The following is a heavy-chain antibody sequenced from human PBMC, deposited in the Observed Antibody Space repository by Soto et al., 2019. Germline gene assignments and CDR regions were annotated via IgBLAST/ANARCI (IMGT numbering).Heavy chain of an antibody. Sequence: QVQLQESGPGLVKPSGTLSLTCGVSSDSISSSNWWTWVRQPPGKGLEWIGEIYHTGSTNYNPSLKSRVTISVDKSKNQFSLKLSSVPAADTAVYYCARVVVATYSSTFDPWGQGTLVTVSS. CDR1: SDSISSSNW. D-gene: IGHD6-13*01. J-gene: IGHJ5*02. V-gene: IGHV4-4*02. CDR2: IYHTGST. CDR3: ARVVVATYSSTFDP.